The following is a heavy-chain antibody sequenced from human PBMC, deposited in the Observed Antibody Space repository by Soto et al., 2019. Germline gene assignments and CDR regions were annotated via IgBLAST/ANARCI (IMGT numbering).Heavy chain of an antibody. CDR3: AKDESYYDVLTGLPLDY. Sequence: GGSLRLSCAASGLTFSSYAMIWVGQAPGKGLEWVSAISGSGGSTYYADSVKGRFTISRDNSKNTLYLQMNSLRAEDTVVYYCAKDESYYDVLTGLPLDYWGQGTLVTVS. J-gene: IGHJ4*02. D-gene: IGHD3-9*01. V-gene: IGHV3-23*01. CDR1: GLTFSSYA. CDR2: ISGSGGST.